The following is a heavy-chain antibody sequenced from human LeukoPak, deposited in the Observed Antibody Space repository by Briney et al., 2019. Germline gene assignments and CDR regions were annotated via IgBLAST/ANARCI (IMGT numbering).Heavy chain of an antibody. CDR1: GGSISSDSYY. J-gene: IGHJ3*02. D-gene: IGHD3-3*01. Sequence: PSETLSLTXTVSGGSISSDSYYWSWIRQPAGKGLEWIGRIYTSGSTNYNPSLKSRVTISVDTSKKQFSLKLTSVTAADTAVYYCARAPVYDFWSGYYIDAFDIWGQGTMVTVSS. V-gene: IGHV4-61*02. CDR3: ARAPVYDFWSGYYIDAFDI. CDR2: IYTSGST.